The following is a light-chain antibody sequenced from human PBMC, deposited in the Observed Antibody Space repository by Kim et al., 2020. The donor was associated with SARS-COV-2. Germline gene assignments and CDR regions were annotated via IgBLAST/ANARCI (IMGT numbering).Light chain of an antibody. CDR2: LVS. CDR1: QSLQQSNGFVF. Sequence: DIVLTQSPLSLSVTPGESASISCTSTQSLQQSNGFVFLDWYMQKPGQSPQLLIHLVSIRASGVPDRFNGSGSGTDFTLKISRVEAEDVGIYYCMQALETVPTFGQGTKVDIK. J-gene: IGKJ1*01. CDR3: MQALETVPT. V-gene: IGKV2-28*01.